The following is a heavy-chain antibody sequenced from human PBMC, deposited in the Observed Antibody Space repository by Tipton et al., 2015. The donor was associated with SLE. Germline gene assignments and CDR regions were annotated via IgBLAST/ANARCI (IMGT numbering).Heavy chain of an antibody. CDR2: ISGSGGST. Sequence: SLRLSCAASGFTFSSYAMSWVRQAPGKGLEWVSAISGSGGSTYYADSVKGRITISRVHSKNTLYLQMNSRRAEDTAVYYCTKETPITMMVVDLGQGTLVTGSS. J-gene: IGHJ4*02. CDR1: GFTFSSYA. CDR3: TKETPITMMVVD. V-gene: IGHV3-23*01. D-gene: IGHD3-22*01.